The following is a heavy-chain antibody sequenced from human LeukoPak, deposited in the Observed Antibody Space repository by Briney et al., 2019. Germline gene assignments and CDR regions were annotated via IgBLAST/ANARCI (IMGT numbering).Heavy chain of an antibody. Sequence: GGSLRLSCAASGFTFSSYEMNWVRQAPGKGLEWVSYISSDAASIYYADSVRGRFTISRDNAKNSLFLQVYSLRDEDTADYCARGMNGVGGYDILIDYWGQGTLVTVSS. D-gene: IGHD3-9*01. CDR3: ARGMNGVGGYDILIDY. CDR2: ISSDAASI. CDR1: GFTFSSYE. V-gene: IGHV3-48*03. J-gene: IGHJ4*02.